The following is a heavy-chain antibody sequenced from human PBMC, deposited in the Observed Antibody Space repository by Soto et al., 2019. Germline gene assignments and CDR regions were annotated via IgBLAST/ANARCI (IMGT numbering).Heavy chain of an antibody. Sequence: GGSLRLSTASSGVPFSDYGIDWIRPSPGKGLEWVAVISHEGSVQYYADSVKGRFTVSRDNSKNILYLQMNSLRPEDTAMYYCAKEGSPKVSRWDDYCGQGTLVTVSS. D-gene: IGHD1-26*01. CDR1: GVPFSDYG. CDR3: AKEGSPKVSRWDDY. V-gene: IGHV3-30*18. J-gene: IGHJ4*02. CDR2: ISHEGSVQ.